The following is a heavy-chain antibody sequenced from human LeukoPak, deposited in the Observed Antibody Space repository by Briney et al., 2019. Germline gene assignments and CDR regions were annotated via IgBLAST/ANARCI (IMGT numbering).Heavy chain of an antibody. Sequence: GGSLRLSCAASGFTFSNAWMNWVRLAPGKGLEWVGRIKSKTDDGTIDYAAPVKGRFSISRDDSENTLYLQMNSLKTEDTAVYYCTTSDMYYDILTGYYADNGFDIWGQGTMVTVSS. CDR3: TTSDMYYDILTGYYADNGFDI. V-gene: IGHV3-15*01. CDR1: GFTFSNAW. D-gene: IGHD3-9*01. J-gene: IGHJ3*02. CDR2: IKSKTDDGTI.